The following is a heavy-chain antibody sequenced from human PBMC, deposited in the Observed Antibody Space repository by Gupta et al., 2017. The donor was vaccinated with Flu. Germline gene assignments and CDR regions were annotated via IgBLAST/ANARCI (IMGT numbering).Heavy chain of an antibody. CDR3: ARGGSGYGDSTGWFDP. V-gene: IGHV3-33*01. CDR1: GFPFSSYG. J-gene: IGHJ5*02. Sequence: QVQLVESGGGVVQPGRSLRLSCAASGFPFSSYGMHWVRQAPGKGLEWVAVIWYDGSNKYYADSVKGRFTISRDNSKNTLYLQMNSLRAEDTAVYYCARGGSGYGDSTGWFDPWGQGTLVTVSS. CDR2: IWYDGSNK. D-gene: IGHD4-17*01.